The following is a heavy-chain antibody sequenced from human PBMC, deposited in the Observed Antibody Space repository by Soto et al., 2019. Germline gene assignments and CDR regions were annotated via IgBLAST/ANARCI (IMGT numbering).Heavy chain of an antibody. J-gene: IGHJ6*02. V-gene: IGHV3-30-3*01. CDR1: GFTFSSYA. CDR3: TAYSSSWYYYYYGMDV. Sequence: GGSLRLSCAASGFTFSSYAMHWVRQAPGKGLEWVAVISYDGSNKYYADSVKGRFTISRDNSKNTLYLQMNSLRAGDTAVYYCTAYSSSWYYYYYGMDVWGQGTTVTVSS. CDR2: ISYDGSNK. D-gene: IGHD6-13*01.